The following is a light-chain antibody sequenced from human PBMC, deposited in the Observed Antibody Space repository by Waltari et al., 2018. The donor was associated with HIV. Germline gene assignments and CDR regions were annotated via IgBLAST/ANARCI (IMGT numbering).Light chain of an antibody. J-gene: IGKJ4*01. CDR3: QKFNTYPLH. V-gene: IGKV1-13*02. CDR1: QGIRTA. Sequence: AIQLTQSPSSLTASVRDRVTISCRPSQGIRTALAWYQHKPAKAPNLLIYDASTFESGFPARFRRHGSGTAFTRTIRSLQPEDFATYDCQKFNTYPLHLGGGTKVELK. CDR2: DAS.